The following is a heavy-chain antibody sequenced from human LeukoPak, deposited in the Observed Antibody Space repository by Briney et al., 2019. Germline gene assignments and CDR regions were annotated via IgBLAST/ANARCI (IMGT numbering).Heavy chain of an antibody. J-gene: IGHJ6*02. V-gene: IGHV4-61*02. D-gene: IGHD3-3*01. CDR3: ARGGGRDFWSGYYRPYYYGMDV. CDR1: GGSLSSGSYY. Sequence: SETLSLTRAVSGGSLSSGSYYWGWIRQPAGRGLEWLGRIYTSGSTNNNPSLKSRVTIAVDTSKNQFSLKLSSVTVADTAVYYCARGGGRDFWSGYYRPYYYGMDVWGQGTTVTVSS. CDR2: IYTSGST.